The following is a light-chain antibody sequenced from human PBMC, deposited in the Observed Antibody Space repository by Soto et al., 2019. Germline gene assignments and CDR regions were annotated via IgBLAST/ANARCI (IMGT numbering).Light chain of an antibody. J-gene: IGKJ1*01. CDR2: KAS. Sequence: DIEMTQSPFTLSASVGDRVTITCRASQTINNWLAWYQQKPGKAPKLLIYKASTLESGVPSRFSGSGSGTEFTLTISSLQPDDFATYYCQQYNLYWTFGQGTKVEIK. CDR3: QQYNLYWT. CDR1: QTINNW. V-gene: IGKV1-5*03.